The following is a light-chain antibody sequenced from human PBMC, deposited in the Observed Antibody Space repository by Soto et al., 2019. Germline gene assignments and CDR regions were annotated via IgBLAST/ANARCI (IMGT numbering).Light chain of an antibody. CDR2: AVS. J-gene: IGKJ1*01. CDR3: RQRHSTHRT. Sequence: AIPIPPSPSSLSASTLYRVTIACRAGQRISSYLAAYQQKPGKEPKLLIYAVSSLQSGVPSRFSGGGSGTAYTLTISSLQPEDFSTYYCRQRHSTHRTFGQGTKVDIK. V-gene: IGKV1-8*01. CDR1: QRISSY.